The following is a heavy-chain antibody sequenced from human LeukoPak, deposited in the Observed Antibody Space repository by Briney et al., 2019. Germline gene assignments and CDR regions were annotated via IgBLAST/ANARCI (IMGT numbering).Heavy chain of an antibody. Sequence: PGGSLRLSCAASGFTFSSYAMSWVRQAPGKGLEWVSAISGSGGSTYYADSVKGRFTISRDNSKNAQYLQMNSLRAEDTAVYYCAKSPRYCSGGSCRLHFDYWGQGTLVTVSS. D-gene: IGHD2-15*01. CDR3: AKSPRYCSGGSCRLHFDY. J-gene: IGHJ4*02. V-gene: IGHV3-23*01. CDR2: ISGSGGST. CDR1: GFTFSSYA.